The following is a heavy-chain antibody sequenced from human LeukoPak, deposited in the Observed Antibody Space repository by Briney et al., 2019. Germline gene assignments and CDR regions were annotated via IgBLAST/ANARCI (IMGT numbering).Heavy chain of an antibody. CDR2: IIPILGIL. V-gene: IGHV1-69*04. CDR1: GGTFTRYA. J-gene: IGHJ4*02. Sequence: WAAVKVSSKDSGGTFTRYAISWVRQAPQQGLEWMGRIIPILGILNYAQKFQGRVTITADKSTSTAYMELRSLRSEDTAVYYCARDRLGDEVDCSGGTCHNNTFDYWGQGSLVTVSS. D-gene: IGHD2-15*01. CDR3: ARDRLGDEVDCSGGTCHNNTFDY.